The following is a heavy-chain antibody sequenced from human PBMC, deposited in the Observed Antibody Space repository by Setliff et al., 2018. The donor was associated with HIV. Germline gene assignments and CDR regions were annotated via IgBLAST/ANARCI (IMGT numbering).Heavy chain of an antibody. D-gene: IGHD3-10*01. Sequence: SETLSLTCGVSGDSINSGYYWGWIRQPPGKGPEWIGSIYHSGSTYYSPSPKSRVTILVDTSKNEVSLKLSSVTAADTAVYYCAQSGRGADDAFDIWGQGTMVTVSS. V-gene: IGHV4-38-2*01. CDR3: AQSGRGADDAFDI. CDR2: IYHSGST. J-gene: IGHJ3*02. CDR1: GDSINSGYY.